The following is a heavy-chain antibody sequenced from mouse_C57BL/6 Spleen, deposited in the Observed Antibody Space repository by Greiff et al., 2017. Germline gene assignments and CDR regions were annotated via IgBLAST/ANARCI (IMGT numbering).Heavy chain of an antibody. Sequence: VQLQESGPGLVQPSQSLSITCTVSGFSLTSYGVHWVRQSPGKGLEWLGVIWRGGSTDYNAAFMSRLSITKDNSKSQVFFKMNSLQADDTAIYYCAKNYYGSSYGGMDYWGQGTSVTVSS. V-gene: IGHV2-5*01. CDR3: AKNYYGSSYGGMDY. D-gene: IGHD1-1*01. J-gene: IGHJ4*01. CDR1: GFSLTSYG. CDR2: IWRGGST.